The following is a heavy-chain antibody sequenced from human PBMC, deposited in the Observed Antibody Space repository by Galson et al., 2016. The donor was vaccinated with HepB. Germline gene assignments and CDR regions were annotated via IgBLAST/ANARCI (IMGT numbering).Heavy chain of an antibody. J-gene: IGHJ2*01. V-gene: IGHV3-30*03. CDR3: VRDLSTVTVHWYFDL. D-gene: IGHD2-21*02. Sequence: SLRLSCAASGFSFSIHGMHWVRQAPGKGLEWVAVISYDGIRKYYADSLNGQFTISRDNSKSMLFLQMNSLTAEDTAVYYCVRDLSTVTVHWYFDLWGRGTLVTVSS. CDR2: ISYDGIRK. CDR1: GFSFSIHG.